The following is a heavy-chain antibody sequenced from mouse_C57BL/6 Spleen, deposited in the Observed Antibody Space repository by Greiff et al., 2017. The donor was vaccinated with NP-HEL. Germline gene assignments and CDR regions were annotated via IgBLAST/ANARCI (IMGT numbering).Heavy chain of an antibody. J-gene: IGHJ2*01. V-gene: IGHV1-76*01. Sequence: QVQLQQSGAELVRPGASVKLSCKASGYTFTDYYINWVKQRPGQGLEWIARIYPGSGNTYYNEKVKGKATLTADKSSSTAYMQLSSLTSEDSAVYFCARRELPGGYFDYWGQGTTLTVSS. CDR2: IYPGSGNT. D-gene: IGHD4-1*01. CDR1: GYTFTDYY. CDR3: ARRELPGGYFDY.